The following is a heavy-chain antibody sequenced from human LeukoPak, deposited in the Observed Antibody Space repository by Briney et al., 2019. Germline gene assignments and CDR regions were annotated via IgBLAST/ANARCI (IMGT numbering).Heavy chain of an antibody. D-gene: IGHD3-3*01. CDR1: GFTFSSYA. V-gene: IGHV3-23*01. J-gene: IGHJ6*02. CDR2: ISGSGGST. Sequence: PGGSLRLSCAASGFTFSSYAMSWVRQAPGKGLEWVSAISGSGGSTYYADSVKGRFTISRDNSKNTLYLQMNSLRAEDTAVYYCAKEDGITIFGVDYYYYGMDVWGQGTTVTVSS. CDR3: AKEDGITIFGVDYYYYGMDV.